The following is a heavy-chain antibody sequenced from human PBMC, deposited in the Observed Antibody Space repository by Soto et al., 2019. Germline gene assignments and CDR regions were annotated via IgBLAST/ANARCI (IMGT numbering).Heavy chain of an antibody. D-gene: IGHD3-10*01. CDR2: IIPLFGTP. J-gene: IGHJ4*02. CDR3: ARDRDDYGSGNYYNRIDF. V-gene: IGHV1-69*01. CDR1: GGIFSTYA. Sequence: QVQLLQSGAEVKKPGSSVKVSCKASGGIFSTYAISWLRQAPGQGLEWMGGIIPLFGTPNYAHRFQGRVTITADESTSTAYMELSRLRSEDTAVYYCARDRDDYGSGNYYNRIDFWGQGTLVTVSS.